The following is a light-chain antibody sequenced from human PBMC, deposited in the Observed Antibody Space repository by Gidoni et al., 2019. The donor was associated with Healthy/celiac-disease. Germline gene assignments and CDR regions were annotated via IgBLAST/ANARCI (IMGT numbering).Light chain of an antibody. CDR1: QSSSSY. CDR3: QQSDSTRSIT. V-gene: IGKV1-39*01. CDR2: AAS. J-gene: IGKJ5*01. Sequence: DIQMTQSPSDLSASVGDRVTITCRASQSSSSYLNWYQQKPVKAPKLLIYAASSLQSGVPSGFSSSGSGRDFTRTISSLQPEDVATYYCQQSDSTRSITFGQGTRLEIK.